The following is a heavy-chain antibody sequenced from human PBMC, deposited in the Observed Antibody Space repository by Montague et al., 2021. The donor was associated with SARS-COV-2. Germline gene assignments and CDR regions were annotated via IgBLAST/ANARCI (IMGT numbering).Heavy chain of an antibody. J-gene: IGHJ4*02. Sequence: SETLSLTCTVSGVSLSSSSFYWGWIHQPPGKGLEWIGSIYYSGSTYYNPSLKSRVSISVDTSKKQLSLRLSPVTAADTAVYYCESSSYSSRWYYFDYWGQGTLVAVSS. V-gene: IGHV4-39*01. CDR3: ESSSYSSRWYYFDY. CDR1: GVSLSSSSFY. D-gene: IGHD6-13*01. CDR2: IYYSGST.